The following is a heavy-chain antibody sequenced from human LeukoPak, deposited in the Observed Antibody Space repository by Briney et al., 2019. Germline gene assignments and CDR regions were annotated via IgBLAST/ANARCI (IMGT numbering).Heavy chain of an antibody. CDR2: ISGSGGGA. CDR1: GLTFNNYA. Sequence: GGSLRLSCEASGLTFNNYAMHWVRQSSGKGLEWVSGISGSGGGAYYADSVKGRFTISRDNSKNTLYLQMNSLRAEDTAVYYCANEEIAAFPWGQGTLVTVSS. CDR3: ANEEIAAFP. J-gene: IGHJ5*02. D-gene: IGHD6-13*01. V-gene: IGHV3-23*01.